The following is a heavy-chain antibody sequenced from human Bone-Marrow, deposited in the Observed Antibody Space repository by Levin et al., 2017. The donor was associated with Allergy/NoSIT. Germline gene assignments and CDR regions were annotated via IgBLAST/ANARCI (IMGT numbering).Heavy chain of an antibody. V-gene: IGHV3-53*01. CDR1: GFTVSDNY. CDR3: ARVGQQLGLLLDY. J-gene: IGHJ4*02. CDR2: IYSGGST. Sequence: GGSLRLSCAASGFTVSDNYMSWVRQAPGKGLEWVSVIYSGGSTYYADSVKGRFTISRDNSKNTLYLQMNSLRAEDTAVYYCARVGQQLGLLLDYWGQGTLVTVSS. D-gene: IGHD6-13*01.